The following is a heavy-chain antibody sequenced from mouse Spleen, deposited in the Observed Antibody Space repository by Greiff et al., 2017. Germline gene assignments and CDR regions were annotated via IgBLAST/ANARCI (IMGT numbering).Heavy chain of an antibody. CDR2: IDPSDSYT. CDR1: GYTFTSYW. Sequence: VQLQQPGAELVMPGASVKLSCKASGYTFTSYWMHWVKQRPGQGLEWIGEIDPSDSYTNYNQKFKGKATLTVDKSSSTAYMQLSSLTSEDSAVYYCARGHYYLDYWGQGTTLTVSS. J-gene: IGHJ2*01. V-gene: IGHV1-69*01. CDR3: ARGHYYLDY.